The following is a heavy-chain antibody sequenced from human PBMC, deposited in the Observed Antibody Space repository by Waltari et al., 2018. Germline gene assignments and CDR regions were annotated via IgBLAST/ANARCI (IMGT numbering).Heavy chain of an antibody. V-gene: IGHV4-39*01. CDR1: AVSITSSRHY. Sequence: QLQLQESGPGLVKPSETLSLPCSVSAVSITSSRHYSGWIRQPPGQGLEWIGTMSYSGATYSSPSLMSRVTISRDTSKNQLSLKLGSVTAADTALYYCATYIGASLGTAAFDVWGQGTLVTVSS. D-gene: IGHD5-12*01. J-gene: IGHJ3*01. CDR2: MSYSGAT. CDR3: ATYIGASLGTAAFDV.